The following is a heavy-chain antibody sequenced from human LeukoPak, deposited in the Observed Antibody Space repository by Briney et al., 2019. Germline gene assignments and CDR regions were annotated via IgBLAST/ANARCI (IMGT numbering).Heavy chain of an antibody. CDR1: GYTFTSYY. D-gene: IGHD5-24*01. V-gene: IGHV1-46*01. CDR3: ARALSGLATIGEDFDY. Sequence: ASVKVSCKASGYTFTSYYMHWVRQAPGQRLEWMGIINPSGGSTSYAQKFQGRVTMTRDTSTNTVFMDLSSLRSEDTAMYYCARALSGLATIGEDFDYWGQGTLVTVSS. J-gene: IGHJ4*02. CDR2: INPSGGST.